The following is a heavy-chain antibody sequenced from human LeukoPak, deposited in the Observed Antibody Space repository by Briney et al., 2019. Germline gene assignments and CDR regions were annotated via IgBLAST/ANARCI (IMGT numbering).Heavy chain of an antibody. CDR1: GYTSTSYA. CDR3: AREGENCSGGSCYYNWFDP. CDR2: IDTNTGNP. D-gene: IGHD2-15*01. Sequence: ASVKVSCKASGYTSTSYAMNWVRQAPGQGLEWMGWIDTNTGNPTYAQGFTGRFVFSLDTSVSTAYLQISSLKAEDTAVYYCAREGENCSGGSCYYNWFDPWGQGTLVTVSS. V-gene: IGHV7-4-1*02. J-gene: IGHJ5*02.